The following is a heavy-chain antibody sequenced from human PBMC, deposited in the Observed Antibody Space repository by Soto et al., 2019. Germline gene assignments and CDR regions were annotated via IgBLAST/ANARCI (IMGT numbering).Heavy chain of an antibody. J-gene: IGHJ3*02. CDR1: GGSVNSGNYY. V-gene: IGHV4-34*01. Sequence: QVQLQQWGAGLLKPSETLSLTCAVYGGSVNSGNYYWSWIRQPPGKGLEWIGEMSHSGGTHFNPSLKRRVTLTVDKSKNQFPPKMSSVTAADTALYYCARVERGTATTVVDAFDIWGPGTLVTVSS. CDR2: MSHSGGT. D-gene: IGHD1-1*01. CDR3: ARVERGTATTVVDAFDI.